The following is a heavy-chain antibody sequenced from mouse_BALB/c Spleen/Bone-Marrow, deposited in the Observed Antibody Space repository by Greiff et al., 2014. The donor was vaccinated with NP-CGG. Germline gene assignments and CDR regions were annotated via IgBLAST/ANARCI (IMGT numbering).Heavy chain of an antibody. CDR2: IDPANGNT. Sequence: VQLQQPGAELVKPGASVKLSCTASGFNIKDTYIHWVKQRPEQGLEWIGRIDPANGNTKYDPKFQGKATITADTSSNTAYLQLSSLTSEDTAVYYCARRLRSAMDYRGQGTSVAVSS. CDR3: ARRLRSAMDY. J-gene: IGHJ4*01. CDR1: GFNIKDTY. V-gene: IGHV14-3*02. D-gene: IGHD1-1*01.